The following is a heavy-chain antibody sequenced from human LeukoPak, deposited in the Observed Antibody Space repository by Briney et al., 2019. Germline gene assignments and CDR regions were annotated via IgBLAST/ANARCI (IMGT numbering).Heavy chain of an antibody. Sequence: ASVKVSCKASGYSFTSYDIIWVRQATGQGLEWMGWMNPNSGNTGYAQKFQGRVTMTRDTSISTAYMESSSLRPEDRAVYFCARQELEPWSPWAPTRGMDVWGQGTTVSVSS. CDR1: GYSFTSYD. CDR2: MNPNSGNT. CDR3: ARQELEPWSPWAPTRGMDV. V-gene: IGHV1-8*01. D-gene: IGHD1-26*01. J-gene: IGHJ6*02.